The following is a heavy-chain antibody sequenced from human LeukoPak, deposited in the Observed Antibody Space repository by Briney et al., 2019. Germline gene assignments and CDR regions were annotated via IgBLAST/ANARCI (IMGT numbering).Heavy chain of an antibody. J-gene: IGHJ3*02. Sequence: GGSLRLSCAASGFTFTNYAMSWVRQAPGKGLEWVSGISGSGGSTFYADSVKGRFTISRDNSRDTLYLQMNSLRDEDTAVYYCARDPTGIVGAANDAFDIWGQGTTVTVSS. V-gene: IGHV3-23*01. CDR2: ISGSGGST. D-gene: IGHD1-26*01. CDR3: ARDPTGIVGAANDAFDI. CDR1: GFTFTNYA.